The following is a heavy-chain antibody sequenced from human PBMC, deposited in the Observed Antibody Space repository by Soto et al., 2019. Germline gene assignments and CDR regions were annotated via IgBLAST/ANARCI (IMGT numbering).Heavy chain of an antibody. CDR2: IYYSGST. J-gene: IGHJ6*02. V-gene: IGHV4-39*01. CDR1: GGSISSSSYY. D-gene: IGHD6-13*01. CDR3: ARHNPQQLDDYYYYGMDV. Sequence: PSETLSLTCTVSGGSISSSSYYRVWIRHPPGKGLEWIGSIYYSGSTYYNPSLKSRVTISVDTSKNQFSLKLSSVTAADTAVYYCARHNPQQLDDYYYYGMDVWGQGTTVTVSS.